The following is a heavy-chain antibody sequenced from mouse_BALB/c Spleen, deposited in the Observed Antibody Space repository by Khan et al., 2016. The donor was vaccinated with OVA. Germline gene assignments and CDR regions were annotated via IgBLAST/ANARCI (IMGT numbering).Heavy chain of an antibody. CDR3: ARGLFDV. CDR2: INPDNDAT. V-gene: IGHV1-19*01. J-gene: IGHJ1*01. CDR1: GYTFTDYY. Sequence: EVQLQQSGPELVKPGASVKMSCKASGYTFTDYYMKWMKQSHGKSLEWIGDINPDNDATFYNQKFKGKATLTVDKSSSIAYMQLNSLTSEYSAVFDCARGLFDVWGAGTTVTVSS.